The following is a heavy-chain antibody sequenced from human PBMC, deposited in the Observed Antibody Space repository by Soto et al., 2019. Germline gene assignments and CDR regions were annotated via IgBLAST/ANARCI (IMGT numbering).Heavy chain of an antibody. CDR3: ARDLGVGGAFDI. Sequence: GGSLRLSCAASGFTFSDYHMSWIRRAPGKGLEWISYIRDSGANVYHAASVRGRFTCSRDNAGDSLYLQMNSLRAEDTAIYYCARDLGVGGAFDIWGQGTLVTVSS. J-gene: IGHJ3*02. CDR2: IRDSGANV. CDR1: GFTFSDYH. D-gene: IGHD3-16*01. V-gene: IGHV3-11*01.